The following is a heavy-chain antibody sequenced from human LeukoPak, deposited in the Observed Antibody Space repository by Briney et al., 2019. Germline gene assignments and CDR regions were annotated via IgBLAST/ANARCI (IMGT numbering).Heavy chain of an antibody. J-gene: IGHJ4*02. CDR2: IKQDGSEE. CDR3: ARDLGEHVDYFDQ. Sequence: SGGSLRLSCAASGFTFSSYWMSWVRQAPGKGLEWVANIKQDGSEEYYVDSVRGRITISRDNAKNSLYLQMNSLRAEDTAVYYCARDLGEHVDYFDQWGQGTLVTVSS. V-gene: IGHV3-7*01. D-gene: IGHD1/OR15-1a*01. CDR1: GFTFSSYW.